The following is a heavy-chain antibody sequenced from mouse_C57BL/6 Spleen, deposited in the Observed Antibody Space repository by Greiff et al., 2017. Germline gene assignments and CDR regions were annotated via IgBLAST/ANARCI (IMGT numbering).Heavy chain of an antibody. D-gene: IGHD2-4*01. CDR1: GYSITSGYD. J-gene: IGHJ4*01. CDR2: ISYSGST. V-gene: IGHV3-1*01. Sequence: EVQLQGSGPGMVKPSQSLSLTCTVTGYSITSGYDWHWIRHFPGNKLEWMGYISYSGSTNYNPSLKSRISITHDTSKNHFFLKLNSVTTEDTATYYCARGGYDYDGAMDYWGQGTSVTVSS. CDR3: ARGGYDYDGAMDY.